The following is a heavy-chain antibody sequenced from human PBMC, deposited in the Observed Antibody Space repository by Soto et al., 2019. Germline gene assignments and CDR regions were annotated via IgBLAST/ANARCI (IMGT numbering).Heavy chain of an antibody. CDR3: ARDSPDCSGGSCYSRYFDY. Sequence: QVQLQESGPGLVKPSQTLSLTCTVSGGSISSGGYYWSWIRQHPGKGLEWIGYIYYSGSTYYNPSLKSRVTRSVDTSKNQFSLKLSSVTAADTAVYYCARDSPDCSGGSCYSRYFDYWGQGTLVTVSS. D-gene: IGHD2-15*01. V-gene: IGHV4-31*03. J-gene: IGHJ4*02. CDR1: GGSISSGGYY. CDR2: IYYSGST.